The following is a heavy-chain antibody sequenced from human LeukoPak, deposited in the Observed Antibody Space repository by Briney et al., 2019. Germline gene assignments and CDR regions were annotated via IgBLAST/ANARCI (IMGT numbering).Heavy chain of an antibody. CDR1: GFTFSSYW. V-gene: IGHV3-7*01. CDR3: ARNYYDSSGYWTPDY. J-gene: IGHJ4*02. D-gene: IGHD3-22*01. CDR2: IKQDGSEK. Sequence: GGSLRLSCAASGFTFSSYWMSWARQAPGKGLEWVANIKQDGSEKYYVDSVKGRFTISRDNAKNSLYLQMNSLRAEDTAVYYCARNYYDSSGYWTPDYWGQGTLVTVCS.